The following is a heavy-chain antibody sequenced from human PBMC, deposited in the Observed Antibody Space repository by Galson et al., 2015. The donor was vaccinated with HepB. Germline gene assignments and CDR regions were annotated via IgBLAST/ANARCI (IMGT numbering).Heavy chain of an antibody. V-gene: IGHV4-31*03. CDR1: GGSLGSGGYY. CDR2: THYSGST. D-gene: IGHD3-10*01. CDR3: ASGSEDNYGSFDY. J-gene: IGHJ4*02. Sequence: TLSLTCTVSGGSLGSGGYYWSWIRQHPEKGLEWIGYTHYSGSTYYDPSLRGRLTISEGMSKNQFSLKLSSVTAADTAIYYCASGSEDNYGSFDYWGQGTLVTVSS.